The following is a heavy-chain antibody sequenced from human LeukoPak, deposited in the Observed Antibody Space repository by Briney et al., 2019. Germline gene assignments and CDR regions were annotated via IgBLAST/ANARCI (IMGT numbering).Heavy chain of an antibody. CDR3: ARDTVEMATDY. CDR1: GFTFSSYW. V-gene: IGHV3-7*01. D-gene: IGHD5-24*01. J-gene: IGHJ4*02. CDR2: IKQDGSEK. Sequence: PGGSLRLSCAASGFTFSSYWMSWVRQGPGKGLEWVANIKQDGSEKYYVDSVKGRFTISRDNAKNSLYLQMNSLRAEDTAVYYCARDTVEMATDYWGQGTLVTVSS.